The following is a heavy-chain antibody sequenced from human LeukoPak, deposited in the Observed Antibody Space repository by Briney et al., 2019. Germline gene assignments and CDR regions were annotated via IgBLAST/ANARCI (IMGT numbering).Heavy chain of an antibody. CDR1: GGSISSYY. V-gene: IGHV4-59*01. Sequence: SETLSLTCTVSGGSISSYYWSWIRQPPGKGLEGIGYIYYSGSTNYNPSLESRVTISVDTSKNQFSLKLSSVTAADTAVYYCARDFGSSGVRYFDYWGQGTLVTVSS. D-gene: IGHD6-6*01. CDR3: ARDFGSSGVRYFDY. CDR2: IYYSGST. J-gene: IGHJ4*02.